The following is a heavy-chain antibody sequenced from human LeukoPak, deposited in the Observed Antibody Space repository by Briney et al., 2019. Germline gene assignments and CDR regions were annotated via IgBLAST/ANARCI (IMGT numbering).Heavy chain of an antibody. V-gene: IGHV3-7*05. J-gene: IGHJ1*01. CDR3: VGGTGWRLDS. D-gene: IGHD6-19*01. Sequence: GGSLRLSCGASGFXFSTYWINWVRQAPGKGLEWVAIIKQDGSEEFYVDSVKGRFIISRDNAKNSLYLQMNSLRVEDTAVYYCVGGTGWRLDSWGQGTLVTVSS. CDR1: GFXFSTYW. CDR2: IKQDGSEE.